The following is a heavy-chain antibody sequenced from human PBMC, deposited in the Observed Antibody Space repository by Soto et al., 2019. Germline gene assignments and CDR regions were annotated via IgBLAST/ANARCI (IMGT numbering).Heavy chain of an antibody. Sequence: EVQLVESGGGLVKPGGSLRLSCAASGFTFSSYSMNWVRQAPGKGLEWVSSIISSSSYIYYADSVKGRFTISRDNAKNSLYLQMNSLRAEDTAVYYCARDREGIAVAGSGTDYWGQGTLVTVSS. J-gene: IGHJ4*02. V-gene: IGHV3-21*01. CDR3: ARDREGIAVAGSGTDY. D-gene: IGHD6-19*01. CDR2: IISSSSYI. CDR1: GFTFSSYS.